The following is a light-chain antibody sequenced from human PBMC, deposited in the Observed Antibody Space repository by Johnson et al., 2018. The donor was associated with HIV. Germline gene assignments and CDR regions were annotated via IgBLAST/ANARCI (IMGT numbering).Light chain of an antibody. CDR1: SSNVGSSF. Sequence: QSVLTQPPSVSAAPGQTVTISCSGSSSNVGSSFVSWYRQVPGTAPKLLIYDNNKRPSGIPGGCSGSKSGPSATLGITGLQTGDEADYYCGTWDSSLTSYVFGAGSKVTVL. CDR2: DNN. CDR3: GTWDSSLTSYV. V-gene: IGLV1-51*01. J-gene: IGLJ1*01.